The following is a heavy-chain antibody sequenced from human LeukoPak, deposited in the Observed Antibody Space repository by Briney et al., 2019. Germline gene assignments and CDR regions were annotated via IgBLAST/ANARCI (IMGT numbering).Heavy chain of an antibody. J-gene: IGHJ4*02. CDR3: AKDSERGVVTMYYFDY. Sequence: GGSLRLSCAASGFTFDDYAMHWVRQAPGKGLDWVSLISGDGGSTYYADSVKGRLTISRDNSKNSLYLQMNSLRTEDTALYYCAKDSERGVVTMYYFDYWGQGTLVTVSS. CDR1: GFTFDDYA. D-gene: IGHD2-21*02. V-gene: IGHV3-43*02. CDR2: ISGDGGST.